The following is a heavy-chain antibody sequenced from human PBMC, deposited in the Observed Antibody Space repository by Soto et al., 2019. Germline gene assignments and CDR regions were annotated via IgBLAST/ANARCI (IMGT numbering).Heavy chain of an antibody. Sequence: SVKVSCKASGFTFTSSAVQWVRQARGQRLEWIGWIVVGSGNTNYAQKFQERVTTSRDMSTSTAYMELSSLRSEDTALYYCAAVYSGSYYVADYWGQGTLVTVSS. CDR2: IVVGSGNT. CDR3: AAVYSGSYYVADY. D-gene: IGHD1-26*01. V-gene: IGHV1-58*01. CDR1: GFTFTSSA. J-gene: IGHJ4*02.